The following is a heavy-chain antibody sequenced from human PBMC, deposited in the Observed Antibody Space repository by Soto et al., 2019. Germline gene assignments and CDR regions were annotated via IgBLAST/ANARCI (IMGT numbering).Heavy chain of an antibody. Sequence: EVQLVESGGGLVQPGGSLRLSCAASGFTFSSYWMSWVRQAPGKGLEWVANIKQDGSEKYYVDSVKGRVTISRDNAKNSLYLQMNSLRAEDTAVYYFAREGLLWFGELFTTVFAYWGQGTLVTVSS. D-gene: IGHD3-10*01. J-gene: IGHJ4*02. V-gene: IGHV3-7*01. CDR1: GFTFSSYW. CDR2: IKQDGSEK. CDR3: AREGLLWFGELFTTVFAY.